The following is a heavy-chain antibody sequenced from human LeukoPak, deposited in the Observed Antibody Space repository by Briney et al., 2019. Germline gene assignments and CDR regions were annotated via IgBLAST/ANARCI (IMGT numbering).Heavy chain of an antibody. J-gene: IGHJ4*02. CDR3: ARDKRDGYNFRYFDY. V-gene: IGHV4-59*01. CDR2: IAYNGVT. CDR1: GGSIGSYY. D-gene: IGHD5-24*01. Sequence: PSETLSLTCTVSGGSIGSYYWNWIRQPPGKELEWIGFIAYNGVTNSNPSLKSRVTISVDTTNNQFSLKLSSVTPADTAVYYCARDKRDGYNFRYFDYWGQGTLVTVSS.